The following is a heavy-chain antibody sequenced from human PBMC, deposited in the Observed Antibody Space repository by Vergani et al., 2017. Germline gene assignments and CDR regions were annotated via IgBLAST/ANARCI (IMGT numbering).Heavy chain of an antibody. CDR1: GFSFRGHG. V-gene: IGHV1-2*02. D-gene: IGHD5-12*01. Sequence: QVHLVESGGGVVQPGRSLTLSCVASGFSFRGHGMHWVRQAPGQGLEWMGWINPNSGGTNYAQKFQGRVTMTRDTSISTAYMELSRLRSDDTAVYYCAKTHEGDSGYDYFDYWGQGTLVTVSS. J-gene: IGHJ4*02. CDR3: AKTHEGDSGYDYFDY. CDR2: INPNSGGT.